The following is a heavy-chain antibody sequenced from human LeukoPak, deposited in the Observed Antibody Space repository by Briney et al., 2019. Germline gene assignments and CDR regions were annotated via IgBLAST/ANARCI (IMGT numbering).Heavy chain of an antibody. V-gene: IGHV1-46*01. D-gene: IGHD5-18*01. CDR1: GYTFTSYY. CDR3: ARGTDTAMVEWYYYYYGMDV. J-gene: IGHJ6*02. Sequence: ASVKVSRKASGYTFTSYYMHWVRQAPGQGLEWMGIINPSGGSTSYAQKFQGRVTMTRDTSTSTVYMELSSLRSEDTAVYYCARGTDTAMVEWYYYYYGMDVWGQGTTVTVSS. CDR2: INPSGGST.